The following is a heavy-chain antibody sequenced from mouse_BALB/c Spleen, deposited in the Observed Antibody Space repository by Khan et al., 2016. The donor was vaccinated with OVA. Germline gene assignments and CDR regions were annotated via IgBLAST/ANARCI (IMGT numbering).Heavy chain of an antibody. CDR2: ISYSGNT. D-gene: IGHD3-2*02. Sequence: EVQLQESGPGLVKPSQSLSLTCTVTGYSITSDYAWNWIRQFPGNKLEWMGYISYSGNTKYNPSLKSRISITRDTSKNQFFLQLNFVTIEDTVTYYCARIQGGDFDYWGQGTTLTVSS. J-gene: IGHJ2*01. CDR1: GYSITSDYA. V-gene: IGHV3-2*02. CDR3: ARIQGGDFDY.